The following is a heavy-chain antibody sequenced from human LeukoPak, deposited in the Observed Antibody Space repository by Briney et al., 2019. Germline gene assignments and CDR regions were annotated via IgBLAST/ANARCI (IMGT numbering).Heavy chain of an antibody. CDR2: INPNSGGT. Sequence: ASVKVSFKASGYTFTVYYMHWVRQAPGQGLEWMGWINPNSGGTNYAQKFRGRVTMTRDTSISTAYMELSRLRSDDTDVYYCARSFWSGYYGFDYWGQGTLVTVSS. D-gene: IGHD3-3*01. CDR3: ARSFWSGYYGFDY. V-gene: IGHV1-2*02. CDR1: GYTFTVYY. J-gene: IGHJ4*02.